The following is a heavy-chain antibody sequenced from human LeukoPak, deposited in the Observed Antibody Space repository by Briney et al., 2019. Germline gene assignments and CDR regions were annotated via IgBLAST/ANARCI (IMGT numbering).Heavy chain of an antibody. CDR3: ARSYYGNTDTNYYMDV. D-gene: IGHD3-22*01. Sequence: SETLSLTCTVSGASINTYYWSWVRQPPGKGLEWIGYIYYSGSTNYNPSLKSRVTISVDTSKNQFSLRLNSVTAADTALYYCARSYYGNTDTNYYMDVWGKGTTVTASS. CDR2: IYYSGST. CDR1: GASINTYY. J-gene: IGHJ6*03. V-gene: IGHV4-59*01.